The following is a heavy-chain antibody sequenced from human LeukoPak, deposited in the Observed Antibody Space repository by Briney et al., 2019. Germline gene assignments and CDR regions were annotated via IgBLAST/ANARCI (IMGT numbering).Heavy chain of an antibody. CDR2: TSYDGSNK. CDR3: AKDVVSAYYYDSSGYYPGDY. V-gene: IGHV3-30*18. D-gene: IGHD3-22*01. Sequence: GRSLRLSCAASGFTFSSYGMHWVRQAPGKGLEWVAVTSYDGSNKYYADSVKGRFTISRDNSKNTLYLQMNSLRAEDTAVYYCAKDVVSAYYYDSSGYYPGDYWGQGTLVTVSS. J-gene: IGHJ4*02. CDR1: GFTFSSYG.